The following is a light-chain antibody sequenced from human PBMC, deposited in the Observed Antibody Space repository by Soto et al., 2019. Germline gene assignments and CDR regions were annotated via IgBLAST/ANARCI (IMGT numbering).Light chain of an antibody. CDR1: QSISNH. V-gene: IGKV1-39*01. CDR2: AAS. Sequence: EIQMTQSPSSLSASVEDRVIITCRASQSISNHLNWYQQKPGKAPKLLIYAASTLQSGVPSRFSGSGSGTDFTLTISCLQSEDFATYYCQQYYSYSWTFGQGTKVDIK. CDR3: QQYYSYSWT. J-gene: IGKJ1*01.